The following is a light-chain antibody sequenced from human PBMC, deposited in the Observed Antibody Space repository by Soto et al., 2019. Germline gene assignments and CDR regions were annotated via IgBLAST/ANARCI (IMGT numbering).Light chain of an antibody. CDR2: GNS. Sequence: QSVLTQPPSVSGAPGQRVTISCTGRSSNIGAGYDVHWYQQLPGTAPKLLIYGNSNRPSGVPDRFSGSIDSSSNSASLTISGLRTEDEADYYCHSYDSSAHWVFGGGTKLTVL. J-gene: IGLJ3*02. CDR1: SSNIGAGYD. CDR3: HSYDSSAHWV. V-gene: IGLV1-40*01.